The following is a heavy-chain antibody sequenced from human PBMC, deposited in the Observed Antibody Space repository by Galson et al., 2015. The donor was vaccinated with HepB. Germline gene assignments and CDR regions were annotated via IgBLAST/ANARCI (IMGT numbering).Heavy chain of an antibody. J-gene: IGHJ3*02. CDR3: ARGGIGVMISGDAFDI. D-gene: IGHD3/OR15-3a*01. Sequence: SVKVSCKASGGTFSSYAISWVRQAPGQGLEWMGGIIPIFGTANYAQKFQGRVTMTRDTSISTAYLELSRLTSDDTAVYYCARGGIGVMISGDAFDIWGQGTMVTVSS. CDR1: GGTFSSYA. V-gene: IGHV1-69*05. CDR2: IIPIFGTA.